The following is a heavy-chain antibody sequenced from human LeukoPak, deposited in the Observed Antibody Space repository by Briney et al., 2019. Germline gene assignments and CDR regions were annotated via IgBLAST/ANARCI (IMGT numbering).Heavy chain of an antibody. D-gene: IGHD3-3*01. CDR3: ARPSKNYDFWSGLPGY. CDR2: IYPGDSDT. J-gene: IGHJ4*02. Sequence: GESLKISCXGSGYSFTSYWIGWERQMPGKGLEWMRIIYPGDSDTRYSPSFQGQVTISADKSISTAYLQWSSLKASDTAMYYCARPSKNYDFWSGLPGYWGQGTLVTVSS. CDR1: GYSFTSYW. V-gene: IGHV5-51*01.